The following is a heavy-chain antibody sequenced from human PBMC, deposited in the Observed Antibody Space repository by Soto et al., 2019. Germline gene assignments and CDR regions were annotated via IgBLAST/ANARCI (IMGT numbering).Heavy chain of an antibody. CDR1: GGSISSSNW. V-gene: IGHV4-4*02. CDR2: IYHSGST. Sequence: QVQLQESGPGLVKPSGTLSLTCAVSGGSISSSNWWSWVRQPPGKGLEWIGEIYHSGSTNYNPSLRSRFSISVDKSKNQFSLELSSVTAADTAVYYCARVGGYCSGGSCNLPYYYYGMDVWGQGTTVTVSS. J-gene: IGHJ6*02. D-gene: IGHD2-15*01. CDR3: ARVGGYCSGGSCNLPYYYYGMDV.